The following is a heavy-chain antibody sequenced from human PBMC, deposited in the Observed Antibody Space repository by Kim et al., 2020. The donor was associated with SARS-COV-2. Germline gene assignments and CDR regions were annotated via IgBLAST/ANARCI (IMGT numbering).Heavy chain of an antibody. CDR2: INHSGST. J-gene: IGHJ5*02. Sequence: SETLSLTCAVYGGSFSGYYWSWIRQPPGKGLEWIGEINHSGSTNYNPSLKSRVTISVDTSKNQFSLKLSSVTAADTAVYYCARGNLVGYSSGWYKGSRNWFDPWGQGTLVTVSS. D-gene: IGHD6-19*01. CDR1: GGSFSGYY. V-gene: IGHV4-34*01. CDR3: ARGNLVGYSSGWYKGSRNWFDP.